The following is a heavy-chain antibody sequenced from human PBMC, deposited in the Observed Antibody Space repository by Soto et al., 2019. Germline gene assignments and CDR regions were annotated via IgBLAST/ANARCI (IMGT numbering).Heavy chain of an antibody. V-gene: IGHV5-51*01. J-gene: IGHJ6*02. D-gene: IGHD3-16*01. CDR3: ARAPPGPAPRWGV. Sequence: GESLKISCKGSGYTFTNYWIGWVRQMPGKGPEWMGIIYPGDSDTKYNPSFQGQVTISADKSITTTYLQLTSVTAADTAVYYCARAPPGPAPRWGVWGHGTTVTVSS. CDR2: IYPGDSDT. CDR1: GYTFTNYW.